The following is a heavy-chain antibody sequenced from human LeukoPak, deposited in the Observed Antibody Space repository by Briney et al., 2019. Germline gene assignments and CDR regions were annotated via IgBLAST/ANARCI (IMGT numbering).Heavy chain of an antibody. Sequence: SETLSLTCTVSGGSISSYYWSWIRQPPGKGLEWIGYIYYSGSTNYNPSLKSRVTISVDTSKNQFSLKLSSVTAADTAVYYCARARVSYDILTGYYNDAFDIWGQGTMVTVSS. D-gene: IGHD3-9*01. V-gene: IGHV4-59*01. CDR3: ARARVSYDILTGYYNDAFDI. CDR2: IYYSGST. J-gene: IGHJ3*02. CDR1: GGSISSYY.